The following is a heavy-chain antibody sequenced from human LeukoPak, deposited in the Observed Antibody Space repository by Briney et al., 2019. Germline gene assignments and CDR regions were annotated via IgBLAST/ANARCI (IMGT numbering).Heavy chain of an antibody. CDR1: GFTFSGYA. Sequence: GGSLRLSCAASGFTFSGYAMSWVRQAPGKGLEWVSAIGGSGSTTYYADSVKGRFTISRDNSKNTLYLQMNSLRAEDTAVYYCAKDKVWFGELFSDYWGQGTLVTVSS. CDR3: AKDKVWFGELFSDY. J-gene: IGHJ4*02. D-gene: IGHD3-10*01. V-gene: IGHV3-23*01. CDR2: IGGSGSTT.